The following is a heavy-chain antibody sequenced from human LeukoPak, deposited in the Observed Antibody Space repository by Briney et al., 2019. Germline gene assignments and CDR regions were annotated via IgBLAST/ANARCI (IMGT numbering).Heavy chain of an antibody. V-gene: IGHV3-11*03. D-gene: IGHD6-13*01. Sequence: GGSLRLSCAASGFTFSDYCMSGIRQAPGKGLEWISYISDSSSYTSYADSVKGRFTISRDNAKNSLYLQMNSLRADDTAVYFCSRCQYNSSPDYWGQGPLVTVSS. CDR2: ISDSSSYT. CDR3: SRCQYNSSPDY. CDR1: GFTFSDYC. J-gene: IGHJ4*02.